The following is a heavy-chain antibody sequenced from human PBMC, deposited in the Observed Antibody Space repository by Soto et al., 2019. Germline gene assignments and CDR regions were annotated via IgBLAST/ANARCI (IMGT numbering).Heavy chain of an antibody. CDR2: IYYGGST. CDR1: GGSISSGGYY. Sequence: SETLSLTCTVSGGSISSGGYYWSWIRQHPGKGLEWIGYIYYGGSTYYNPSLKSRATISGDTSKNQFSLKLSSVTAADTAVYYCARIAGRWLQLHGRYFDYWGQGTLVTVSS. J-gene: IGHJ4*02. V-gene: IGHV4-31*03. CDR3: ARIAGRWLQLHGRYFDY. D-gene: IGHD5-12*01.